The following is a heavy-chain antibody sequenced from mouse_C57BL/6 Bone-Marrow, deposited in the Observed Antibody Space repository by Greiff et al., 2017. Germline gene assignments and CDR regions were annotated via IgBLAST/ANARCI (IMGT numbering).Heavy chain of an antibody. CDR2: IYPGSGNT. V-gene: IGHV1-76*01. Sequence: VQLQQSGAELVRPGASVKLSCKASGYTFTDYYINWVKQRPGQGLEWIARIYPGSGNTYYNEKFKGKATLTAEKSSSTAYMQLSSLTSEDSAVYFCARWSGTYYAMDYWGQGTSVTVSS. CDR3: ARWSGTYYAMDY. D-gene: IGHD4-1*01. J-gene: IGHJ4*01. CDR1: GYTFTDYY.